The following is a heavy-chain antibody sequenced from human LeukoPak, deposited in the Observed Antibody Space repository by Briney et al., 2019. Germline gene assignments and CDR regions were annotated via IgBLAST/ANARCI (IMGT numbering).Heavy chain of an antibody. V-gene: IGHV3-73*01. D-gene: IGHD3-22*01. CDR1: GFTFSGSA. CDR2: IRSKANSYAT. Sequence: GGSLRLSCAASGFTFSGSAMHWVRQASGKGLEWVGRIRSKANSYATAYAASVKGRFNISRDDSKHTAYLQMNSLKTEATAVYYCTVPYYYDSSGYYGDYWGQGTLVTVSS. J-gene: IGHJ4*02. CDR3: TVPYYYDSSGYYGDY.